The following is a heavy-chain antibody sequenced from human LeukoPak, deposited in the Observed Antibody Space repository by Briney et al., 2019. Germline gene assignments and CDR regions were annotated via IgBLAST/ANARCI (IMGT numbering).Heavy chain of an antibody. CDR2: ISGSGGST. D-gene: IGHD3-10*01. V-gene: IGHV3-23*01. J-gene: IGHJ4*02. CDR3: ARDGGVEDYYGSGSYGSLDY. CDR1: GFTFSSYA. Sequence: PGGSLRLSCAASGFTFSSYAMSWVRQAPGKGLEWVSAISGSGGSTYYADSVKGRFTISRDNSKNTLYLQVNSLRAEDTAVYYCARDGGVEDYYGSGSYGSLDYWGQGTLVTVSS.